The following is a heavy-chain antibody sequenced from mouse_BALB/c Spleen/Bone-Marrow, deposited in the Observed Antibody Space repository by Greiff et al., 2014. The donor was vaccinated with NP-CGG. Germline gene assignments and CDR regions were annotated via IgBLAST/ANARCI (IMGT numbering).Heavy chain of an antibody. V-gene: IGHV5-6*02. J-gene: IGHJ4*01. CDR3: TRRGRCDERTDMDY. CDR1: GFTFSTYG. Sequence: EVKLMESGGDLVKPGGSLKLSCAASGFTFSTYGMSWVRQTPDKRLEWVATINSGGSYTYYPDSVMGRFTITRDNAKNTLYLQMTSLKSEDTAMYYCTRRGRCDERTDMDYWGHGTSVTVSS. CDR2: INSGGSYT.